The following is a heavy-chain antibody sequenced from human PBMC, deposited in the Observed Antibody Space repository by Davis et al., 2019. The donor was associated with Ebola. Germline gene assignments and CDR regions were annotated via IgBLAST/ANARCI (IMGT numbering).Heavy chain of an antibody. J-gene: IGHJ4*02. CDR1: GGSISNSRYY. V-gene: IGHV4-61*01. Sequence: MPSETLSLTCNVSGGSISNSRYYWSWIRQPPGKGLEWIGYIYYSGSTNYNPSLKSRVTISVDTSKNQFSLKLSSVTAADTAVYYCARVKPSYYYDSSGYHIRPREFDYWGQGTLVTVSS. CDR2: IYYSGST. CDR3: ARVKPSYYYDSSGYHIRPREFDY. D-gene: IGHD3-22*01.